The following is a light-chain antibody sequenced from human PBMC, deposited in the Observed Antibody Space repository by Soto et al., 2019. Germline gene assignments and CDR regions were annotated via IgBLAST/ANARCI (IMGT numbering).Light chain of an antibody. CDR3: QQYNTWSAWT. CDR2: KTS. J-gene: IGKJ1*01. V-gene: IGKV1-5*03. Sequence: DIQMTQSPSTLSASVGDRVTITCRASQSFSPWLAWYQQRPGKAPKILIYKTSSLESGVSSRFSGSGSGTEFTLTINNLQPDDSATYYCQQYNTWSAWTFGQGTKVEIK. CDR1: QSFSPW.